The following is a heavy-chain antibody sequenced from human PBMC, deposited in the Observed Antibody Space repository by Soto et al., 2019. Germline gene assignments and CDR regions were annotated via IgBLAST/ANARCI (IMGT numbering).Heavy chain of an antibody. V-gene: IGHV4-4*02. CDR2: IYHRGST. D-gene: IGHD2-15*01. CDR3: ARGGCSGGRCYPLWDYYYMDV. Sequence: QVQLQESGPGLVKPSGTLSLTCAVSSGSISSSNWWSWVRQPPGKGLEWIGEIYHRGSTNYNPSHKPPVTISVDKSKNQFSLKLSSVTAADTAVYYWARGGCSGGRCYPLWDYYYMDVWGKGTTVTVSS. J-gene: IGHJ6*03. CDR1: SGSISSSNW.